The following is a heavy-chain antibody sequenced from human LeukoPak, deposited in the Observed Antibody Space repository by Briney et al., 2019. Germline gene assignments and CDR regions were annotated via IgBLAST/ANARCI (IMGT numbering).Heavy chain of an antibody. CDR2: IWYDGSNQ. D-gene: IGHD4-17*01. V-gene: IGHV3-33*01. Sequence: GRSLRLSCAASGFTFRNYGMHWVRQAPGKGLEWVAVIWYDGSNQYYADSVRGRVTISRDNSKNILYLQMNSLRAEDMVVYYCASDIRSAYFNYWGQGTLVVVSS. CDR1: GFTFRNYG. J-gene: IGHJ4*02. CDR3: ASDIRSAYFNY.